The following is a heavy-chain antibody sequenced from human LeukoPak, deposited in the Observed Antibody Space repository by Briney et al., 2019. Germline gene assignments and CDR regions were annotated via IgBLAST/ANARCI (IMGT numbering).Heavy chain of an antibody. J-gene: IGHJ4*02. Sequence: PSETLSLTCAVYGGSFSGDSWSWIRQPPGKGLEWIGEINHSGSTNYNPSLKTRVTMSADTSKSQFSLRLNSVTAADTAVYYCARLKEGDYGDYFDYWGQGTLVTVSP. D-gene: IGHD4-17*01. CDR3: ARLKEGDYGDYFDY. V-gene: IGHV4-34*01. CDR2: INHSGST. CDR1: GGSFSGDS.